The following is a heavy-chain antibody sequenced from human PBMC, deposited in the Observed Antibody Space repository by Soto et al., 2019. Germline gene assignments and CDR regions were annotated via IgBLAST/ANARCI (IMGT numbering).Heavy chain of an antibody. J-gene: IGHJ4*02. Sequence: SETLSLTCTVSADSISNYYWSWIRQPPGKGPEWIGYISYSGSAKYSPSLKSRVTVSVDTSKNQFPLKLSSLTAADTAVYYCARSVHPYYYDSSGFYFDYWGQGTLVTVSS. CDR1: ADSISNYY. CDR2: ISYSGSA. CDR3: ARSVHPYYYDSSGFYFDY. D-gene: IGHD3-22*01. V-gene: IGHV4-59*01.